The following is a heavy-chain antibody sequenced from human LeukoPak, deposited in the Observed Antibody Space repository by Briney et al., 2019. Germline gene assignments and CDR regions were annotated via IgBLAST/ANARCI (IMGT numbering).Heavy chain of an antibody. D-gene: IGHD3-3*01. V-gene: IGHV3-20*04. CDR2: INWNGGST. CDR3: VCRSGLSDYY. CDR1: GFTFDDYG. J-gene: IGHJ4*02. Sequence: GGSLRLSCAASGFTFDDYGMSWVRQAPGKGLEWVSGINWNGGSTGYADSVKGRFTISRDNAKNSLYLQMNSLRAEDTAVYYCVCRSGLSDYYWGQETLVTVSS.